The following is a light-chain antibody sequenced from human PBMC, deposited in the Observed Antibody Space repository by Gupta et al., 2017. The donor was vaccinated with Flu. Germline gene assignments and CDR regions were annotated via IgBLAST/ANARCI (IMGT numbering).Light chain of an antibody. J-gene: IGKJ1*01. CDR2: DAS. Sequence: VGDRVTITCEASQDIRCYVKWYQQKAGKATKLLIYDASKLEKGVPTWCSGRGSGTDFTSTISNLQPEDFVTYYRQQYDTLPTFGQGTKVDIK. CDR3: QQYDTLPT. V-gene: IGKV1-33*01. CDR1: QDIRCY.